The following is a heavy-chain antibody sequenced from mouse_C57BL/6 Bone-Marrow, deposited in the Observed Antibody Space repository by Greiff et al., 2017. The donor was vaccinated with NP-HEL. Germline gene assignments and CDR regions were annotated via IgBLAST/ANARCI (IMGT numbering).Heavy chain of an antibody. J-gene: IGHJ4*01. CDR3: LLRYYAMDY. D-gene: IGHD1-1*01. CDR2: INPGSGGT. V-gene: IGHV1-54*01. CDR1: GYAFTNYL. Sequence: VQLQQSGAELVRPGTSVKVSCKASGYAFTNYLIEWVKQRPGQGLEWIGVINPGSGGTNYNEKFKGKATLTADKSSSTAYMQLSSLTSEDSAVYFCLLRYYAMDYWGQGTSVTVSS.